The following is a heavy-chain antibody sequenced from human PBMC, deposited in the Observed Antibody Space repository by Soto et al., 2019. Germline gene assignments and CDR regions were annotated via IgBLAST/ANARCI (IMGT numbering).Heavy chain of an antibody. J-gene: IGHJ4*02. CDR3: SRDLNSSSWYDFDY. CDR2: IYTSGST. Sequence: SQTLSLTCTVSGGSISSYYWSWIRQPAGKGLEWIGRIYTSGSTNYNPSLKRRVTMSVDTSKNQFSLKLSSVTAAVTAVYFCSRDLNSSSWYDFDYWGQGTLVTVSS. V-gene: IGHV4-4*07. CDR1: GGSISSYY. D-gene: IGHD6-13*01.